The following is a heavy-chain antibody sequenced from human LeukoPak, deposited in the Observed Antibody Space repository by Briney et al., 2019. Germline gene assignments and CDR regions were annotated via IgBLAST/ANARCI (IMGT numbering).Heavy chain of an antibody. V-gene: IGHV1-46*01. CDR2: INPSGGST. J-gene: IGHJ4*02. D-gene: IGHD3-22*01. CDR1: GYSFTGYY. CDR3: ARDPHLSGYLFDY. Sequence: GASVKVSCKASGYSFTGYYMHWVRQAPGQGLERMGIINPSGGSTSYAQKFQGRVTMTRDTSTSTVYMELSSLRSEDTAVYYCARDPHLSGYLFDYWGQGTLVTVSS.